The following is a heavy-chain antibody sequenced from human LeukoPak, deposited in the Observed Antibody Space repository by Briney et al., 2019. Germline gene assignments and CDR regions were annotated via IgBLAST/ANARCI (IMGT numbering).Heavy chain of an antibody. D-gene: IGHD4-17*01. V-gene: IGHV1-46*01. CDR3: ARDPLHYGDYVDWDY. CDR1: GYTFTSYY. CDR2: INPSGGST. Sequence: ASVKVSCKASGYTFTSYYLHWVRQVPGQGLEWMGIINPSGGSTTYAQKFQGRVTMTRDMSTSTVYMELSSLRSEDTAVYYCARDPLHYGDYVDWDYWGQGTLVTVSS. J-gene: IGHJ4*02.